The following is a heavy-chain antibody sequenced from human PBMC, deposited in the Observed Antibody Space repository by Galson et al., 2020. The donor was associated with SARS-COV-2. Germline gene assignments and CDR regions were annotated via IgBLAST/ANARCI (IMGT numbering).Heavy chain of an antibody. D-gene: IGHD3-10*01. CDR3: ATGGDFDS. V-gene: IGHV3-23*01. CDR1: GFTFTKSA. J-gene: IGHJ4*02. CDR2: IMYSGDIT. Sequence: GGSLRLSCAASGFTFTKSAMAWIRQAPGKGLEWVLSIMYSGDITFYADSVKGRFTVSRDNSKNTLFLQMHSLRTEDTAIYYCATGGDFDSWGQGTLITVSS.